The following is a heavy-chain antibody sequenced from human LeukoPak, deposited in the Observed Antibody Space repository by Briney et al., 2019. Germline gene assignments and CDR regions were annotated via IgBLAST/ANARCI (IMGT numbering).Heavy chain of an antibody. CDR1: GGSISSYY. D-gene: IGHD3-10*01. J-gene: IGHJ4*02. V-gene: IGHV4-59*01. CDR2: IYYSGST. Sequence: SETLSLTCTVSGGSISSYYWSWIRQPPGKGLEWIGYIYYSGSTNYNPSLKSRVTISVDTSKNQFSLKLSSVTAADTAVYYCARTSRGVTIIDYWAREPWSPSPQ. CDR3: ARTSRGVTIIDY.